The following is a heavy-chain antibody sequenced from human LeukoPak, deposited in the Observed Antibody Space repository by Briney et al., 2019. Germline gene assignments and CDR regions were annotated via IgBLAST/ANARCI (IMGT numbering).Heavy chain of an antibody. Sequence: GGSLRLSCAASGFTFSSYAMSWVRQAPGKGLEWVSAISGSGGSTYYADSVKGRFTISRDNSKNTLYLQMNSLRAEDTAVYYCAKDRRRVKYYYDSSGYYSFPDHWGQGTLVTVSS. CDR2: ISGSGGST. CDR1: GFTFSSYA. J-gene: IGHJ5*02. V-gene: IGHV3-23*01. D-gene: IGHD3-22*01. CDR3: AKDRRRVKYYYDSSGYYSFPDH.